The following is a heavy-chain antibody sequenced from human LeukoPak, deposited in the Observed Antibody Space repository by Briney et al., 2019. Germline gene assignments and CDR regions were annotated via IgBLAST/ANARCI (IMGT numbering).Heavy chain of an antibody. D-gene: IGHD6-19*01. Sequence: ASVKVSCKASGYTFTSYDINWVRQATGQGLEWMGWTNPNSGNTGYAQKFQGRVTMTRNTSISTAYMELSSLRSEDTAVYYCARGRRGSSGWYVGFDPWGQGTLVTVSS. V-gene: IGHV1-8*01. CDR3: ARGRRGSSGWYVGFDP. J-gene: IGHJ5*02. CDR2: TNPNSGNT. CDR1: GYTFTSYD.